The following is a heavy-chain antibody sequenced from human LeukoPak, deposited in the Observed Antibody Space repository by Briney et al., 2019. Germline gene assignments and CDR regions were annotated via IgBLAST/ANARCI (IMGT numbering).Heavy chain of an antibody. D-gene: IGHD3-22*01. Sequence: ASVKVSCKASGGTFSSYAISWVRQAPGQGLEWMGWIIPIFGTANYAQKFQGRVTITADESTSTAYMELSSLRSEDTAVYYCARANNYYDSSGYYSLYYYYYGMDVWGQGTTVTVSS. J-gene: IGHJ6*02. V-gene: IGHV1-69*13. CDR2: IIPIFGTA. CDR3: ARANNYYDSSGYYSLYYYYYGMDV. CDR1: GGTFSSYA.